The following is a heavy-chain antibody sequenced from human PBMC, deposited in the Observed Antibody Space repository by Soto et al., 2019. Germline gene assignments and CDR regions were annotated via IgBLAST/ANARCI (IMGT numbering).Heavy chain of an antibody. Sequence: EVQLVESGGGLVQPGGSLRLSCAASGFTVSSNYMSWVRQAPGKGLEWVSVIYSGGSTYYADSVKGRFTISRDNSKNTLYLQMNSLRAEDTAVYYCGRDPPTEHGGDAFDIWGQGTMVTVSS. V-gene: IGHV3-66*01. CDR3: GRDPPTEHGGDAFDI. D-gene: IGHD4-17*01. CDR2: IYSGGST. CDR1: GFTVSSNY. J-gene: IGHJ3*02.